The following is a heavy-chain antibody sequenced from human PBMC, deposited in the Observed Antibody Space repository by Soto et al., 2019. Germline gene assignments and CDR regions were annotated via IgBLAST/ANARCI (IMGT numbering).Heavy chain of an antibody. CDR3: ARGIVVPY. V-gene: IGHV3-21*01. D-gene: IGHD3-22*01. CDR1: GFTFRSFT. CDR2: ISSNSAYI. J-gene: IGHJ4*02. Sequence: LRLSCAASGFTFRSFTMNWVRQAPGKGLEWVSTISSNSAYIYYTDALRGRFTISRDNAKNSLHLQMNSLRAEDTAVYYCARGIVVPYWGQGTLVTVSS.